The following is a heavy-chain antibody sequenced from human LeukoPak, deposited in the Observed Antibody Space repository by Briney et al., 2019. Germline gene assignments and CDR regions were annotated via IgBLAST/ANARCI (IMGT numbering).Heavy chain of an antibody. V-gene: IGHV3-21*01. CDR3: ASSYGDYAYYGMDV. CDR1: GFTFSSYS. Sequence: GGSLRLSCAASGFTFSSYSMNWVRQAPGKGLEWVSSISSSSYIYYADSVKGRFTISRDNAKNSLYLQMNSLRAEDTAVYYCASSYGDYAYYGMDVWGQGTTVTVSS. D-gene: IGHD4-17*01. J-gene: IGHJ6*02. CDR2: ISSSSYI.